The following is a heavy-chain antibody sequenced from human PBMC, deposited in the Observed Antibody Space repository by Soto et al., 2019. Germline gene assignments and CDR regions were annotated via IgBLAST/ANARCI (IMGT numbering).Heavy chain of an antibody. Sequence: QLQLQESGPGLVKPSETLSLTCTVSGGSISSSSHYWGWIRQPPGKGLEWIGSIYYSGSTSYNPSLKGRVTISVDTSKNQFSLKLSSVTAADTAVYYCARRGSGSYSDYWGQGTLVTVSS. D-gene: IGHD3-10*01. J-gene: IGHJ4*02. V-gene: IGHV4-39*01. CDR3: ARRGSGSYSDY. CDR2: IYYSGST. CDR1: GGSISSSSHY.